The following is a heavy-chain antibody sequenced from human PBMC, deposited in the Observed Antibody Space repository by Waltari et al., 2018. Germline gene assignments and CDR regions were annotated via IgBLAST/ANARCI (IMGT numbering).Heavy chain of an antibody. D-gene: IGHD4-17*01. CDR2: IYYSGST. Sequence: QLQLQESGPGLVKPSETLYLTCTVSGGSISSSSSYWGWIRQPPGKGLEWIGSIYYSGSTYYNPSLKSRVTISVDTSKNQFSLKLSSVTAADTAVYYCASVTTVAGAFDIWGQGTMVTVSS. CDR3: ASVTTVAGAFDI. CDR1: GGSISSSSSY. J-gene: IGHJ3*02. V-gene: IGHV4-39*07.